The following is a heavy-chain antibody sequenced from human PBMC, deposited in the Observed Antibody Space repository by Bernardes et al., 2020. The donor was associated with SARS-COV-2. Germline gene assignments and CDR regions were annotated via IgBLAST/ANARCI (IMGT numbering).Heavy chain of an antibody. D-gene: IGHD1-26*01. J-gene: IGHJ4*02. V-gene: IGHV3-23*01. CDR3: AKFLAGSSPHRTGAVTYFDY. Sequence: GGSLRLSCAASGFTYSSYAMSWVRQAPGKGLEWVSAISGSVGTTFYADSVKGRFTISRDNSKNTLYLLMNSLRAEDTAVYYCAKFLAGSSPHRTGAVTYFDYWGQGTLGTVSS. CDR2: ISGSVGTT. CDR1: GFTYSSYA.